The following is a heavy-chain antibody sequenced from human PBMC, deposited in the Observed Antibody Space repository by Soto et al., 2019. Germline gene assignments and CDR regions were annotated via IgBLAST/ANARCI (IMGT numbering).Heavy chain of an antibody. D-gene: IGHD3-22*01. CDR3: ASRYYDSSGYLPASMDV. J-gene: IGHJ6*02. CDR1: GGTFSSYA. V-gene: IGHV1-69*13. Sequence: VASVKVSCKASGGTFSSYAISWVRQAPGQGLGWMGGIIPIFGTANYAQKFQGRVTITADESTSTAYMELSSLRSEDTAVYYCASRYYDSSGYLPASMDVWGQGTTVTVSS. CDR2: IIPIFGTA.